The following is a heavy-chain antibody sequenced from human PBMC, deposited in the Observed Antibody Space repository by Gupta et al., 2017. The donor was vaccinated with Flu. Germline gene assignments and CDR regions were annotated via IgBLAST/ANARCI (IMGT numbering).Heavy chain of an antibody. CDR3: VSSRYMEWPNDF. D-gene: IGHD3-3*01. V-gene: IGHV3-9*01. Sequence: EVQLVEFGGGLVQPGRSLRLSCVASGFTFDDFAMHWVRQVPGKGLEWVSAINWNSGYIGYADSVKGRFTISRDNARNSLYLQMNSLRVEDTALYYCVSSRYMEWPNDFWGQGTLVTVSS. CDR2: INWNSGYI. CDR1: GFTFDDFA. J-gene: IGHJ4*02.